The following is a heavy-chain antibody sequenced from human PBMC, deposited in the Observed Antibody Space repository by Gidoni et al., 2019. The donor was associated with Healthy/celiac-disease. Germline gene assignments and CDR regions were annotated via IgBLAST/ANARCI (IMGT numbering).Heavy chain of an antibody. J-gene: IGHJ3*02. CDR1: GGTFSSYA. D-gene: IGHD3-22*01. Sequence: QVQLVQSGAEVKKPGSSVKVSCKASGGTFSSYAISWVRQAPGQGLEWMGGIIPIFGTANYAQKFQGRVTITADESTSTAYMELSSLRSEDTAVYYCASHYYDSSGYPPNYAFDIWGQGTMVTVSS. CDR2: IIPIFGTA. V-gene: IGHV1-69*01. CDR3: ASHYYDSSGYPPNYAFDI.